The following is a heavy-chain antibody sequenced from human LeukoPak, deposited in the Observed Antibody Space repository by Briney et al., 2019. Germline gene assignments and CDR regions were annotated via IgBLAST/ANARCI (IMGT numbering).Heavy chain of an antibody. CDR3: ARGGYSYGPDYDNWFDP. D-gene: IGHD5-18*01. J-gene: IGHJ5*02. V-gene: IGHV1-18*01. CDR1: GYTFTSYG. Sequence: ASVKVSCKASGYTFTSYGISWVRQAPGQGLEWMGWISAYNGNTNYAQKLQGRVTMTTDTSTSTAYMELRSLRSDDTAVYYCARGGYSYGPDYDNWFDPWGQGTLVTVSS. CDR2: ISAYNGNT.